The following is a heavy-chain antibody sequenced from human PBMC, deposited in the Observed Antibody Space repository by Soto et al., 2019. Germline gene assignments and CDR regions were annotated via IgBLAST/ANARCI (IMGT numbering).Heavy chain of an antibody. CDR2: INAGNGNT. Sequence: GASVKVSCKASGYTFTSYAMHWVRQAPGQRLEWMGWINAGNGNTKYSQKFQGRVTITRDTSASTAYMELSSLRSEDTAVYYCARVTIVSKTRDAFDIWGQGTMVTVSS. CDR1: GYTFTSYA. V-gene: IGHV1-3*01. D-gene: IGHD2-15*01. CDR3: ARVTIVSKTRDAFDI. J-gene: IGHJ3*02.